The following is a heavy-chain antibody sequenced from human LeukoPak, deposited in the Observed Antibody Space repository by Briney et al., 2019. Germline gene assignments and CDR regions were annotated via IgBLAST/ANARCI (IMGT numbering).Heavy chain of an antibody. CDR1: GITFSSYA. Sequence: GGSLRLSCAASGITFSSYAMSWVRQAPGKGPEWVSAISGSGGSTYYADSVKGRFTISRDNSKNTLYLQMNSLRAEDTAVYYCAKDGQRWLQSNPFFFDYWGQGTLVTVSS. CDR2: ISGSGGST. V-gene: IGHV3-23*01. CDR3: AKDGQRWLQSNPFFFDY. D-gene: IGHD5-24*01. J-gene: IGHJ4*02.